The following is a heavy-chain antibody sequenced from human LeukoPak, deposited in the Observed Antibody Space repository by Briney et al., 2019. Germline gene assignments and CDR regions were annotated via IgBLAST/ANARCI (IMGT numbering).Heavy chain of an antibody. J-gene: IGHJ4*02. V-gene: IGHV1-46*01. D-gene: IGHD6-19*01. CDR1: GYTFTSNY. Sequence: ASVKVSCKASGYTFTSNYIHWVRQAPGQGLEWMGMIYPRDGSTSYAQKFQGRVTVTRDTSTSTVHMELSGLRSEDTAVYYCARGGWALTGDYWGQGTLVTVSS. CDR2: IYPRDGST. CDR3: ARGGWALTGDY.